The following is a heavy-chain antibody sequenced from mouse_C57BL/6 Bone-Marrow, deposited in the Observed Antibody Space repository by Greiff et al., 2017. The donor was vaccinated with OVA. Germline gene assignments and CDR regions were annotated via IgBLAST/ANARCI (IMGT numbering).Heavy chain of an antibody. CDR3: ARDYYGSSPWFAY. CDR2: ISSGSSTI. Sequence: DVHLVESGGGLVKPGGSLKLSCAASGFTFSDYGMHWVRQAPETGLEWVAYISSGSSTISYADTVKGRFTISRDNAKKTLFLQMTSLRSKDTAMYYCARDYYGSSPWFAYWGQGTLVTVSA. V-gene: IGHV5-17*01. D-gene: IGHD1-1*01. CDR1: GFTFSDYG. J-gene: IGHJ3*01.